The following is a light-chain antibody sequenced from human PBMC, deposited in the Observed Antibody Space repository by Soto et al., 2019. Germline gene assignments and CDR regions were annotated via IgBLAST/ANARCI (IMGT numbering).Light chain of an antibody. J-gene: IGLJ1*01. V-gene: IGLV2-14*01. CDR2: DVS. Sequence: QSALTQPASVSGSPGQSITISCTGTSSDVGGYNYVSWYQQHPGKAPKLMIYDVSNRPSGVSNRFSGSKSGNTASLTISGLQAEDEADFFCSRYTRSSTLLSVFRIGRKVTVL. CDR1: SSDVGGYNY. CDR3: SRYTRSSTLLSV.